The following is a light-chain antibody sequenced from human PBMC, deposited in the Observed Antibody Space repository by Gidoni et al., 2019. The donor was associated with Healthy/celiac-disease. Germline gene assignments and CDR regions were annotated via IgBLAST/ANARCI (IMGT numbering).Light chain of an antibody. CDR3: QQRYSTPLT. V-gene: IGKV1-39*01. CDR2: AAA. J-gene: IGKJ4*01. Sequence: DIQMTQSPSSLSASVGDRVTITCRPSQSISSYLNWYQQKPGKAPKLLIYAAACLQSGVPSRFSGSGSGTDFTLTISSLQPEDFATYYCQQRYSTPLTFGGGTKVEIK. CDR1: QSISSY.